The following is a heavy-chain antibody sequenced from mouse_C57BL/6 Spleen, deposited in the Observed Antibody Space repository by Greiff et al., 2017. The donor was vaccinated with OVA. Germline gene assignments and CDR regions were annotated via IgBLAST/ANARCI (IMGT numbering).Heavy chain of an antibody. J-gene: IGHJ2*01. Sequence: VQLQQSGPELVKPGASVKMSCKASGYTFTDYNMHWVKQSHGKSLEWIGYINPNNGGTSYNQKFKGKATLTVNKSSSTAYMELRSLTSEDSAVYYCVGGTGYYFDYWGQGTTLTVSS. CDR3: VGGTGYYFDY. CDR1: GYTFTDYN. D-gene: IGHD3-3*01. CDR2: INPNNGGT. V-gene: IGHV1-22*01.